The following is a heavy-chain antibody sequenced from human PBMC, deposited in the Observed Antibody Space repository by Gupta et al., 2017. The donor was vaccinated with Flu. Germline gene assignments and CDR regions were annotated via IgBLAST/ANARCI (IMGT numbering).Heavy chain of an antibody. J-gene: IGHJ4*02. CDR3: EKAPVGSCSGTLCYSFDY. CDR2: VSGSDSGT. CDR1: GFTFSSYA. V-gene: IGHV3-23*01. D-gene: IGHD2-15*01. Sequence: EVQLLESGGGLVQPGGSLRLSCAASGFTFSSYAMSWVRQAPGKGLEWVSAVSGSDSGTYHAGSVRGRFTISRDNSRNTLYLQMNSLRAEDTAIYYCEKAPVGSCSGTLCYSFDYWGQGTLVTVSS.